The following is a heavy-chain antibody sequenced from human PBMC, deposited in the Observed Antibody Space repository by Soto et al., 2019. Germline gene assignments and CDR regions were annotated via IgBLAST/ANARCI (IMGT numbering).Heavy chain of an antibody. V-gene: IGHV3-23*01. CDR1: GFTFRDYA. J-gene: IGHJ4*02. CDR3: AKDEDVYTDHRFDF. D-gene: IGHD4-4*01. Sequence: EVRLLQSGGGVVKPGGSRTLSCAASGFTFRDYAMSWVRQAAGRGLEWVATISANGGGTYYADSVKGRFTISRDNSENTLNLQMRSLSTEDTAVYYCAKDEDVYTDHRFDFWGQGTLATVSS. CDR2: ISANGGGT.